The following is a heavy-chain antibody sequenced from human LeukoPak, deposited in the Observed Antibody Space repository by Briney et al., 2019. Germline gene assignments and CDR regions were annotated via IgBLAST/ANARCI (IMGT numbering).Heavy chain of an antibody. Sequence: SETLSLTCTVSGDSISSSNSYWGWIRQPPGKGLEWIGSMWFGATTSYDPSLKSRVTISIDPSKNQFSLKLSSVTAADTALYYCARGRRGSYIQDYWGQGTLVTVSS. V-gene: IGHV4-39*07. CDR1: GDSISSSNSY. D-gene: IGHD1-26*01. J-gene: IGHJ4*02. CDR3: ARGRRGSYIQDY. CDR2: MWFGATT.